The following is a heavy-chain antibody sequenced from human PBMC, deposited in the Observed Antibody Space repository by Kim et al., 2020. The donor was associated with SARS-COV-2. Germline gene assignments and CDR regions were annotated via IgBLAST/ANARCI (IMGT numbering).Heavy chain of an antibody. CDR3: AKPTLGYYYYYGMDV. V-gene: IGHV3-23*01. Sequence: DSVKSRFTISRDNSKNTLYLQMNSLRAEDTAVYYCAKPTLGYYYYYGMDVWGQGTTVTVSS. J-gene: IGHJ6*02. D-gene: IGHD1-26*01.